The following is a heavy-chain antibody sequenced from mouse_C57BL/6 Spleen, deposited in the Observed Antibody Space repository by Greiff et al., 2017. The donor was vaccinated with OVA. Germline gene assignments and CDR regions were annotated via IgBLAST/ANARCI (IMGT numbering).Heavy chain of an antibody. J-gene: IGHJ2*01. CDR3: TREGEFDY. V-gene: IGHV1-15*01. CDR2: IDPETGGT. Sequence: VQLVESGAELVRPGASVTLSCKASGYTFTDYEMHWVKQTPVHGLEWIGAIDPETGGTAYNQKFKGKAILTADKSSSTAYMELRSLTSEDSAVYYCTREGEFDYWGQGTTLTVSS. CDR1: GYTFTDYE.